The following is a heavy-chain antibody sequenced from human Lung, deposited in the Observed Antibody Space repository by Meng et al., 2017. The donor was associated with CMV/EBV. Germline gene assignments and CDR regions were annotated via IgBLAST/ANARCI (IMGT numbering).Heavy chain of an antibody. J-gene: IGHJ5*02. V-gene: IGHV4-34*01. Sequence: SQXXXLTXAVYGGSFSGYYWSWIRQPPGKGLEWIGEINHSGSTNYNPSLKSRVTISVDTSKNQFSLKLNSVTAADTAVYYCARGKSSGLITPLRGGSRPFDPWXQGTLVTVSS. CDR3: ARGKSSGLITPLRGGSRPFDP. CDR2: INHSGST. CDR1: GGSFSGYY. D-gene: IGHD3-10*01.